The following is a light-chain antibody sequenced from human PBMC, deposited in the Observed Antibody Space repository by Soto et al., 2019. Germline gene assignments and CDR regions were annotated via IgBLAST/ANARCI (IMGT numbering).Light chain of an antibody. CDR1: QDISNY. CDR2: DVS. CDR3: QQYDSPPLT. V-gene: IGKV1-33*01. J-gene: IGKJ5*01. Sequence: DIQMTQSPPSLSVSVGDRVTITCQASQDISNYLHWFQQKPGKAPQLLIFDVSNLQTGVPSRFSGGGSGTDFALTISSLEPEDIATYDCQQYDSPPLTFGQGTRLEIK.